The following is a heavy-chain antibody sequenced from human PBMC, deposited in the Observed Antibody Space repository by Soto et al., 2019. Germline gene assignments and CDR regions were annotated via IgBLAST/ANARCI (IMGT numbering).Heavy chain of an antibody. D-gene: IGHD3-3*01. CDR2: ISYDGSNK. CDR3: ASGGLFLEWLLLDY. V-gene: IGHV3-30*03. CDR1: GFTFSSYG. J-gene: IGHJ4*02. Sequence: GGSLRLSCAASGFTFSSYGMHWVRQAPGKGLEWVAVISYDGSNKYYADSVKGRFTISRDNSKNTLYLQMNSLRAEDTAVYYCASGGLFLEWLLLDYWGQGTLVTVS.